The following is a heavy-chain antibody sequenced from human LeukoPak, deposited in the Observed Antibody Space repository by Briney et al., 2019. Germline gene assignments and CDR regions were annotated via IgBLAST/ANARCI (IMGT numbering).Heavy chain of an antibody. Sequence: PGGSLRLSCAASGFTFSSYAMSWVRQAPGKGLEWVSAISGSGGSTYYADSVKGRFTISRDNAKNSLYLQMNSLRAEDTAVYYCASEPYYDSSGYSDYWGQGTLVTVSS. V-gene: IGHV3-23*01. D-gene: IGHD3-22*01. J-gene: IGHJ4*02. CDR2: ISGSGGST. CDR1: GFTFSSYA. CDR3: ASEPYYDSSGYSDY.